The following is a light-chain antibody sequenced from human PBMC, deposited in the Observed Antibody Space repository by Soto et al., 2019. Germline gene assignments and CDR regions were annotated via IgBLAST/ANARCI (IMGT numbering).Light chain of an antibody. J-gene: IGKJ5*01. V-gene: IGKV3-20*01. Sequence: VLTQSPGTLSLSPGESATLSCRASQTVSITYLTWSQQKPGQAPRLLIFGASKRATGIPDRFSGSGSGRDFTLPISGLEPEDFAVYYCQQYGSSPLIIFGQGTRLEIK. CDR3: QQYGSSPLII. CDR1: QTVSITY. CDR2: GAS.